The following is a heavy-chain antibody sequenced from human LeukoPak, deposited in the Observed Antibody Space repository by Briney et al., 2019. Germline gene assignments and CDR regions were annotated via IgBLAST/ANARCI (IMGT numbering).Heavy chain of an antibody. CDR1: GHPFYKYG. CDR3: AGNYEGQGVVAAH. Sequence: ASVKVSCKVSGHPFYKYGINWVRQAPGQGXXWLGWVSVYNGNTNNVQTLQGRLTMTTDVSTSTAYMELRSLRSDDTAVYYCAGNYEGQGVVAAHWGQGTLVTVSS. D-gene: IGHD3-3*01. J-gene: IGHJ4*02. V-gene: IGHV1-18*01. CDR2: VSVYNGNT.